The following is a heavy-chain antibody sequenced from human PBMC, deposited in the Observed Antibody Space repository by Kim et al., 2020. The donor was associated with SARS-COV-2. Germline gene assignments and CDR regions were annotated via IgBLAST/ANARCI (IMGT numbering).Heavy chain of an antibody. V-gene: IGHV5-51*01. CDR1: GYSFTSYW. CDR2: IYPGDSDT. J-gene: IGHJ4*02. CDR3: ARHGGMDFGEGNFVVVPAALDY. Sequence: GESLKISCKGSGYSFTSYWIGWVRQMPGKGLEWMGIIYPGDSDTRYSPSFQGQVTISADKSISTAYLQWSSLKASDTAMYYCARHGGMDFGEGNFVVVPAALDYWGQGTLVTVSS. D-gene: IGHD2-2*01.